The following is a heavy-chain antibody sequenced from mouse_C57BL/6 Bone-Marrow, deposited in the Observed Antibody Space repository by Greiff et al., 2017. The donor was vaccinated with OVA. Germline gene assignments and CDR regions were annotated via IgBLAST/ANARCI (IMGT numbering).Heavy chain of an antibody. D-gene: IGHD1-1*01. CDR1: GFTFSDFY. Sequence: DVMLVESGGGLVQSGRSLRLSCATSGFTFSDFYMEWVRQAPGKGLEWIAASRNKANDYTTEYSASVKGRFIASRDTSQSILYLQMNALRAEDTAIYYCARDASSSYWYFDVWGTGTTVTVSS. CDR3: ARDASSSYWYFDV. V-gene: IGHV7-1*01. J-gene: IGHJ1*03. CDR2: SRNKANDYTT.